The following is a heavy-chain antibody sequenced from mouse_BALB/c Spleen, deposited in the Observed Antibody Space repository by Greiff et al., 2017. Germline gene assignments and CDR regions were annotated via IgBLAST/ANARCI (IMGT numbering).Heavy chain of an antibody. J-gene: IGHJ3*01. CDR1: GYTFSSYW. CDR2: ILTGSGST. D-gene: IGHD4-1*02. Sequence: QVHVKQSGAELVKPGASVKISCTATGYTFSSYWIEWVKQRPGHGLEWIGEILTGSGSTNYNAKFKGKTTFTADTSSNTAYLQLSSLTSEDSAVYYCARLQLGWFAYWGEGTLVTVSA. CDR3: ARLQLGWFAY. V-gene: IGHV1-9*01.